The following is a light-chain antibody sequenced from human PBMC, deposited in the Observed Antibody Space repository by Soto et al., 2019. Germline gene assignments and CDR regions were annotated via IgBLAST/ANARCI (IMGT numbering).Light chain of an antibody. V-gene: IGKV3-15*01. CDR1: QSVSST. J-gene: IGKJ4*01. CDR2: GAS. CDR3: QRYNNWPLT. Sequence: EIVMTQSPATLSVTPGERATLSCRASQSVSSTVGWYQQKPGQAPRLLIYGASTRAFGVPARFSGSGSGTEFTLTISSLQSEDLAVYYCQRYNNWPLTFGGGSMV.